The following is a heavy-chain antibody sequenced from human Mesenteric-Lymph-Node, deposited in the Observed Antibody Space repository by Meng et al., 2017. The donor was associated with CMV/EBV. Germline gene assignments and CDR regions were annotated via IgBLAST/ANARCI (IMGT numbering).Heavy chain of an antibody. CDR1: GFIFSNYG. D-gene: IGHD4-11*01. V-gene: IGHV3-30*03. CDR3: GIWETGPYSTDFDY. Sequence: GESLKISCAASGFIFSNYGMHWVRQAPGKGLEWVGVISQDGSNTYYVDSVKGRFTISRDNAKNSLYLQVNSLRAEDTAVYYCGIWETGPYSTDFDYWGQGTLVTVSS. J-gene: IGHJ4*02. CDR2: ISQDGSNT.